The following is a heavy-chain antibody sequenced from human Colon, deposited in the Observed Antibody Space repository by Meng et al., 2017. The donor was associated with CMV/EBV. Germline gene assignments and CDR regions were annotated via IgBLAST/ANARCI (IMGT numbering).Heavy chain of an antibody. Sequence: QVQPAAPGPGLVKPSEPLSLTCTVSGASINSSYWSRFRQPGGKGLEWIGRVYISGNTNYNPSLKSRVTMSIDTSKNQLSLNIRSVTAADTAVYYCARDSNLSGLAYWGQGTLVTVSS. D-gene: IGHD3-10*01. CDR2: VYISGNT. V-gene: IGHV4-4*07. CDR3: ARDSNLSGLAY. J-gene: IGHJ4*02. CDR1: GASINSSY.